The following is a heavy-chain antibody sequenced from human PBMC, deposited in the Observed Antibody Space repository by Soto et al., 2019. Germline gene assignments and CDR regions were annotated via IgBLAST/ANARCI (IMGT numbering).Heavy chain of an antibody. D-gene: IGHD4-17*01. CDR1: GGSISSGGYY. CDR3: ARDNGAYGAIGY. V-gene: IGHV4-31*03. CDR2: IYYSGST. Sequence: QVQLQESGPGLVKPSQTLSLTCTVSGGSISSGGYYWSWIRQHPGKGLGWIGYIYYSGSTYYNPSLKSRVTIPVDTSKNQFALKLSSVTAADTAVYYCARDNGAYGAIGYWGQGTLVTVSS. J-gene: IGHJ4*02.